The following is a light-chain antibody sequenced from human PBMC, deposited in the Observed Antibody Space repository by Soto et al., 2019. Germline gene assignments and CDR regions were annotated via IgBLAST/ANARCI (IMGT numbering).Light chain of an antibody. J-gene: IGKJ1*01. CDR2: DAS. V-gene: IGKV1-5*01. Sequence: DIQMTQSPSTLSASVGDSVTITCRASQSISSWLAWYQQKPGKAPKLLIYDASSLETGVPSRFSGSGSGTEFTLTISSLQPDDFATYYCQQYNSYWTFGHGTKVEI. CDR3: QQYNSYWT. CDR1: QSISSW.